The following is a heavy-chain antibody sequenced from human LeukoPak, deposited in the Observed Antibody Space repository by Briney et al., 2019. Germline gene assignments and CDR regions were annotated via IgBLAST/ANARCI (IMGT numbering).Heavy chain of an antibody. D-gene: IGHD3-16*01. Sequence: GGSLRLSCAASGFIFSSYVMTWVRQAPGQGLEWVATISGNGGNTYYADSVKGRFTISRDNSKYTLYLQMSSLRAEDMAVHYCATRHMGSAYGFDNWGQGTLVTVSS. CDR3: ATRHMGSAYGFDN. CDR1: GFIFSSYV. J-gene: IGHJ4*02. V-gene: IGHV3-23*01. CDR2: ISGNGGNT.